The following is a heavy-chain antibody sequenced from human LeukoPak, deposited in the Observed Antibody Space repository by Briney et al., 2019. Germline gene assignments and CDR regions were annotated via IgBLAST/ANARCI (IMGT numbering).Heavy chain of an antibody. CDR1: GGSANSGGYY. V-gene: IGHV4-31*03. Sequence: PSETLSLTCTVSGGSANSGGYYWTWIRQHPGKGLEWLGYIYYSGRTYYNPSLRSRITISLDTSKNQFSLNLTSVSAADTAFYFCARSSDYGDYDWGQGTLITVSS. CDR3: ARSSDYGDYD. CDR2: IYYSGRT. D-gene: IGHD4-17*01. J-gene: IGHJ4*02.